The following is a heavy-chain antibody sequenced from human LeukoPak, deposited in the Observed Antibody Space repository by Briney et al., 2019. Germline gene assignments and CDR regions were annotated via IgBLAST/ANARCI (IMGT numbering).Heavy chain of an antibody. D-gene: IGHD1-14*01. CDR2: ISGSGDNI. V-gene: IGHV3-23*01. Sequence: GGSLRLSCAASGFTFSSYAMSWVRQAPGKGLECVSVISGSGDNIHYADSVKGRFTISRDNSKNTVYLQMNSLRAEDTAMYYCARETHNGYFDYWGQGTLVTVSS. CDR3: ARETHNGYFDY. CDR1: GFTFSSYA. J-gene: IGHJ4*02.